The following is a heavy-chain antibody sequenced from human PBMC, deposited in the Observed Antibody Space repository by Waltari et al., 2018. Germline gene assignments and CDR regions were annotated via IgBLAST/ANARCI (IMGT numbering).Heavy chain of an antibody. V-gene: IGHV3-48*03. J-gene: IGHJ4*02. Sequence: EVKLVESGGGLVQPGGSLRLSCATSGFTLSSNGMNWVRQAPGKGLEWVSYISSSGNTIYYADSVRGRFTISRDTANNSLYLQMNNLRAEDTAVYYCARQFAYWGQGALVTVSS. CDR2: ISSSGNTI. CDR3: ARQFAY. CDR1: GFTLSSNG.